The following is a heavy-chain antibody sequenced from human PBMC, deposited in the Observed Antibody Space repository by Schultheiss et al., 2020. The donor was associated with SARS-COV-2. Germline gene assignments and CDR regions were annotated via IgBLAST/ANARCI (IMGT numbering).Heavy chain of an antibody. D-gene: IGHD6-19*01. CDR1: GFTFSSYG. Sequence: GESLKISCAASGFTFSSYGMHWVRQAPGKGLEWVAVIWYDGSNKYYADSVKGRFTISRDNSKNTLYLQMNSLKTEDTAVYYCTRHSSGWNWFDPWGQGTLVTVSS. CDR2: IWYDGSNK. CDR3: TRHSSGWNWFDP. J-gene: IGHJ5*02. V-gene: IGHV3-33*01.